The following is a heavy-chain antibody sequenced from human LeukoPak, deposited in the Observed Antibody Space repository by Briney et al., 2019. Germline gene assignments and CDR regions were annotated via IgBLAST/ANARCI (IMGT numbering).Heavy chain of an antibody. CDR1: GFTFRSHA. J-gene: IGHJ4*02. Sequence: PGGSLRLSCVGSGFTFRSHAMSWVRQAPDKGLELVSGIYENGGTTYYADSVKGRFSISRDNSRNTLYLQMDSLRGEDTAVYYCAKDFRIGYSAHFDYWGQGALVTVSS. V-gene: IGHV3-23*01. CDR2: IYENGGTT. D-gene: IGHD2-21*01. CDR3: AKDFRIGYSAHFDY.